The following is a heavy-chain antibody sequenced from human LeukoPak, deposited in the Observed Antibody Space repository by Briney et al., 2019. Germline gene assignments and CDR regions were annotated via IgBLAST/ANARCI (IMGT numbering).Heavy chain of an antibody. CDR2: IYYGGSTYYNPSIYYRGST. D-gene: IGHD2-2*01. V-gene: IGHV4-30-4*08. Sequence: SQTLSLTCTVSGASISSSDYYWSWIRQPPGKGLEWIGYIYYGGSTYYNPSIYYRGSTNYNPSLKSRVTISVDTSKNQFSLKLSSVTAADTAVYYCAASFYCSSTSCYAGWFDPWGQGTLVTVSS. J-gene: IGHJ5*02. CDR3: AASFYCSSTSCYAGWFDP. CDR1: GASISSSDYY.